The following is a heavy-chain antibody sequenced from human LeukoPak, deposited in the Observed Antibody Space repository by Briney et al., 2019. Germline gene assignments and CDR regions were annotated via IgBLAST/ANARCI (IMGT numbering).Heavy chain of an antibody. Sequence: ASVKVSYKASGYSSPNYGISWVRQAPGQGLEWRGGIHIYRGKTNYAQQFQGRVAMTTHKSTTTVYMEVRGLRSEDTAVYYCARVNCSGGSSYLFDYCGEGTLVTVSS. J-gene: IGHJ4*02. D-gene: IGHD2-15*01. CDR2: IHIYRGKT. CDR3: ARVNCSGGSSYLFDY. CDR1: GYSSPNYG. V-gene: IGHV1-18*04.